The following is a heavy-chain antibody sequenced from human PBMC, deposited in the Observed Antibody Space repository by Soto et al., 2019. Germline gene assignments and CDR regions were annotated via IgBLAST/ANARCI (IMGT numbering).Heavy chain of an antibody. CDR2: IYHTVNT. V-gene: IGHV4-59*11. CDR3: ARLQYTVVTGLDI. J-gene: IGHJ3*02. CDR1: GVSIGSHF. D-gene: IGHD2-15*01. Sequence: QVQLQESGPRLVKPSETLSLTCSVSGVSIGSHFWSWIRQAPGKGPELVGYIYHTVNTNFNPALKSRGNISMDPSENQLSLQLSSVTGADTAGYYCARLQYTVVTGLDIWGQGTMVTVSS.